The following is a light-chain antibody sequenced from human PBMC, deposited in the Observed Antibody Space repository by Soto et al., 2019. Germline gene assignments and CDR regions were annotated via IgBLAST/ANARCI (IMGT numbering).Light chain of an antibody. CDR1: SSKIGAGYD. Sequence: QSVLTQPPSVSGAPGQRVTISCTGSSSKIGAGYDVHWYQQLPGTAPKLLIYGNSNRPSGVPDRFSGSKSGTSASLAITGLQAEDEADYYCQSYDSSLRVVFGGGTKLTVL. CDR3: QSYDSSLRVV. V-gene: IGLV1-40*01. J-gene: IGLJ2*01. CDR2: GNS.